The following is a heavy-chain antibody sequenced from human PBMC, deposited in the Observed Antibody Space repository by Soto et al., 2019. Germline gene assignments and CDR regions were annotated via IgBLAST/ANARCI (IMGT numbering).Heavy chain of an antibody. Sequence: SVKVSCKASGCTFSSYSISWVRQAPGQGLEWMGGIVPIFGTANYAQKFQGRVTITADESTSTAYMELSSLRSEDTAVYYCAIEYSSSPPYYPIGYWGQGTLVTVSS. D-gene: IGHD6-6*01. CDR1: GCTFSSYS. CDR3: AIEYSSSPPYYPIGY. CDR2: IVPIFGTA. J-gene: IGHJ4*02. V-gene: IGHV1-69*13.